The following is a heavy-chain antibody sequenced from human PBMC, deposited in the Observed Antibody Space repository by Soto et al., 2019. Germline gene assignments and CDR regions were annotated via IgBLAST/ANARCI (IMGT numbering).Heavy chain of an antibody. D-gene: IGHD3-10*01. CDR3: SKDFQGSLKYHFDA. V-gene: IGHV3-53*04. CDR1: GFTVSSNY. CDR2: IYSGCST. J-gene: IGHJ4*02. Sequence: PGGSLRLSCAASGFTVSSNYMSWVRQAPGKGLEWVSVIYSGCSTYYADSVKGRFTISRHNSKNTLYLQMNSLRAEYTAVYYCSKDFQGSLKYHFDAWGQGTLVTVS.